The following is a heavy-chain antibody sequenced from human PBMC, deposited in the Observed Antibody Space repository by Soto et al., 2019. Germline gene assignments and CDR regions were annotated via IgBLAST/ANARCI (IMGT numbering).Heavy chain of an antibody. CDR1: GYSFSTHA. Sequence: GASVKVSCKASGYSFSTHAMHWVRQAPGQRLEWMGWINAGNGNTKYSQKFQGRVTITRDTSASTAYMELSSLRSEDTAVYYCARGITLPTPLDYWGQGTLVTSPQ. V-gene: IGHV1-3*01. J-gene: IGHJ4*02. D-gene: IGHD1-20*01. CDR2: INAGNGNT. CDR3: ARGITLPTPLDY.